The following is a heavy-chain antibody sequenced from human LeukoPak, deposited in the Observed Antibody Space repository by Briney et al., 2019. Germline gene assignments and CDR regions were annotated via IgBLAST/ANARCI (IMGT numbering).Heavy chain of an antibody. CDR3: ARGKRWLQSLVYYYYYMDV. V-gene: IGHV1-24*01. CDR1: GYTLTELS. CDR2: FDPEDGET. D-gene: IGHD5-24*01. J-gene: IGHJ6*03. Sequence: ASVKVSCKVSGYTLTELSMHWVRQAPGKGLEWMGGFDPEDGETIYAQKFQGRVTITADESTSTAYMELSSLRSEDTAVYYCARGKRWLQSLVYYYYYMDVWGKGTTVTISS.